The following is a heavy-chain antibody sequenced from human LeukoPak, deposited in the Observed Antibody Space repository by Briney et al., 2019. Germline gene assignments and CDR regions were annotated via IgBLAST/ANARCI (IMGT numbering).Heavy chain of an antibody. CDR3: AREKGIASYYYYGMDV. CDR2: ISAYNGNT. J-gene: IGHJ6*02. CDR1: GYTFTSYG. V-gene: IGHV1-18*01. Sequence: ASVKVFCKASGYTFTSYGISWVRQAPGQGLEWMGWISAYNGNTNYAQKLQGRVTMTTDTSTSTAYMELRSLRSDDTAVYYCAREKGIASYYYYGMDVWGQGTTVTVSS.